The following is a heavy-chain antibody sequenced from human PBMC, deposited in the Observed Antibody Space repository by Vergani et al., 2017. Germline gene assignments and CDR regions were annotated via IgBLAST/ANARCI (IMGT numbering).Heavy chain of an antibody. CDR3: ARMGGYDEGDAFRIGYFDS. J-gene: IGHJ4*02. Sequence: QVQLQESGPGLVKPSETLSLTCTVSGASVNSYYWSWIRQPPGKGLEWIGYIYSTGSTHHNPSLRRRINMSVDTSKNQFSLKLNSVTAADTAMYYCARMGGYDEGDAFRIGYFDSWGPGILVTVSS. D-gene: IGHD3-22*01. V-gene: IGHV4-59*06. CDR2: IYSTGST. CDR1: GASVNSYY.